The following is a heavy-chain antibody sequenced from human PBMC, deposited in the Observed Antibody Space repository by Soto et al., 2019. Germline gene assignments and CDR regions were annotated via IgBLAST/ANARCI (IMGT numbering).Heavy chain of an antibody. CDR1: GFTFSTYA. V-gene: IGHV3-23*01. CDR2: ISVSGDT. CDR3: AKSLDTATSFDY. J-gene: IGHJ4*02. Sequence: LRLSCAASGFTFSTYAMNWVRQTPGKGPEWVSLISVSGDTYYADSVKGRFAISRDNSKNTLFLHMNSLRAEDTAVYYCAKSLDTATSFDYWGQGTLVTVSS.